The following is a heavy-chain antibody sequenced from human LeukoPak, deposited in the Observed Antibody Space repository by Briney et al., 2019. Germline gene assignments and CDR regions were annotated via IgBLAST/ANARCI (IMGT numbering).Heavy chain of an antibody. V-gene: IGHV1-2*02. CDR2: INPNSGGT. CDR3: ARGDFWSGYKLYYFDY. D-gene: IGHD3-3*01. J-gene: IGHJ4*02. Sequence: ASVKVSCKASGYTFTGYYMHWVRQAPGQGLERMGWINPNSGGTNYAQKFQGRVTMTRDTSISTAYMELSRLRSDDTAVYYCARGDFWSGYKLYYFDYWGQGTLVTVSS. CDR1: GYTFTGYY.